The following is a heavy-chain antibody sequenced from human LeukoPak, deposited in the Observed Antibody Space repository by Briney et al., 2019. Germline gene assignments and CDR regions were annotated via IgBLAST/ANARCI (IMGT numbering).Heavy chain of an antibody. CDR2: IDPNSGGT. CDR3: ARIPRGISWFDP. Sequence: ASVKVSCKASGYTFTGYYMHWVRQAPGQGLEWMGWIDPNSGGTNYAQKFQGRVTMTRDTSISTAYMELSRLRSDDTAVYYCARIPRGISWFDPWGQGTLVTVSS. D-gene: IGHD3-3*02. V-gene: IGHV1-2*02. CDR1: GYTFTGYY. J-gene: IGHJ5*02.